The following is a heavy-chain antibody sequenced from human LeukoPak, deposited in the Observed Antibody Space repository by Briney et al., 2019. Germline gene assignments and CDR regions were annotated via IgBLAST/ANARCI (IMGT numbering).Heavy chain of an antibody. CDR1: GGSFSGYY. J-gene: IGHJ4*02. CDR2: IYYNGST. V-gene: IGHV4-31*11. Sequence: SETLSLTCAVYGGSFSGYYWSWIRQHPGKGLEWIGYIYYNGSTYYNPSLKSRVTISVDTSKNQFSLKLSSVTAADTAVYYCARGGYGILTGFEFDYWGQGTLVTVSS. D-gene: IGHD3-9*01. CDR3: ARGGYGILTGFEFDY.